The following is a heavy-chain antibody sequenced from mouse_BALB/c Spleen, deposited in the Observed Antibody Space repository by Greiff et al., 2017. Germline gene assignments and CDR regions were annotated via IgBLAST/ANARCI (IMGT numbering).Heavy chain of an antibody. Sequence: QVQLQQSGAELMKPGASVKISCKATGYTFTSYWIQWVKQRPGHGLEWIGEILPGSGSTNYNEKFKGKATFTADTSSNTAYMQLSSLTSEDSAVYYCARCPATMITFADWGQGTPVTVSA. CDR3: ARCPATMITFAD. D-gene: IGHD2-4*01. CDR2: ILPGSGST. CDR1: GYTFTSYW. J-gene: IGHJ3*01. V-gene: IGHV1-9*01.